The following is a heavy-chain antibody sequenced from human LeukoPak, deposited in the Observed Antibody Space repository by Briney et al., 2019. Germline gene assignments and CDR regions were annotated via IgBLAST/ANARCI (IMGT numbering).Heavy chain of an antibody. Sequence: PSQTLSLTCTVSGGSISSGGYYWSWIRQHPGKGLEWTGYIYYSGSTYYNPSLKSRVTISVDTSKNQFSLKLSSVTAADTAVYYCARDREVDAFDIWGQGTMVTVSS. J-gene: IGHJ3*02. CDR1: GGSISSGGYY. CDR2: IYYSGST. CDR3: ARDREVDAFDI. V-gene: IGHV4-31*03.